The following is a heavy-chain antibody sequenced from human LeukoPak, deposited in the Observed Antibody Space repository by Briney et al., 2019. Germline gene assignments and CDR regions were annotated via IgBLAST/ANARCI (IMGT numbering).Heavy chain of an antibody. CDR2: ISGSGGDT. D-gene: IGHD3-9*01. CDR1: GFTFSSYA. V-gene: IGHV3-23*01. J-gene: IGHJ4*02. CDR3: AKGGLRYFDS. Sequence: GGSLRLSCAASGFTFSSYAMSWVRQAPGKGLVWVSAISGSGGDTYYADSVRGRFTISRDNSKNTLYLQMNSLRAGDTALYYCAKGGLRYFDSWGQGTLVTVSS.